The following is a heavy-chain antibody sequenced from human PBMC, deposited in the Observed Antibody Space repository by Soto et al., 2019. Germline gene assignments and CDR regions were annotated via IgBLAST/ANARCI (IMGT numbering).Heavy chain of an antibody. CDR3: ARHARANAIDY. Sequence: SETPSITCTVSGGSISSSSYYWGWIHQPPGKGLEWIGSIYYSGSTYYNPSLKSRVTISVDTSKNQFSLKLSSVTAADTAVYYCARHARANAIDYWGQGTLVTVSS. CDR2: IYYSGST. V-gene: IGHV4-39*01. CDR1: GGSISSSSYY. J-gene: IGHJ4*02.